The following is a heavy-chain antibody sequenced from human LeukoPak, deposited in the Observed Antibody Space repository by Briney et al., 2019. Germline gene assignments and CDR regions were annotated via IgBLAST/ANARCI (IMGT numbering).Heavy chain of an antibody. J-gene: IGHJ6*04. D-gene: IGHD3-10*02. Sequence: GGSLRLSCAASGFTFSSYSMNWVRQASGKGLEWVSSISSSSSYIYYADSMKGRFTISRDNAKNSLYLQMNSLRAEDTAVYYCAELGITMIGGVWGKGTTVTISS. CDR2: ISSSSSYI. CDR3: AELGITMIGGV. V-gene: IGHV3-21*01. CDR1: GFTFSSYS.